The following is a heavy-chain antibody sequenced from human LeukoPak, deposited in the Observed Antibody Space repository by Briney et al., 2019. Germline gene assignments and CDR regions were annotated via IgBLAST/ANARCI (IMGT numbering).Heavy chain of an antibody. Sequence: SETLSLTCTVSGGSVNGYHWNWIRQAPGKGLEWIGFIHYSGLTVSSPSLQSRVSMSVDTSRNQFSLDLSSVTAADTALYYCARDPPEDEWNSLDSWGQGILVTVSS. CDR2: IHYSGLT. J-gene: IGHJ4*02. D-gene: IGHD1-7*01. V-gene: IGHV4-59*02. CDR1: GGSVNGYH. CDR3: ARDPPEDEWNSLDS.